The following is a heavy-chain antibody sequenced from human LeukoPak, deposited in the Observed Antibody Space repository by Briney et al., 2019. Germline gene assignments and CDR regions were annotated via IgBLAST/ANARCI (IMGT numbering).Heavy chain of an antibody. CDR3: ARRLARPGYFDY. CDR2: IYYSGRT. CDR1: GGSINSSSYY. J-gene: IGHJ4*02. D-gene: IGHD3-9*01. Sequence: SETLSLTCTVSGGSINSSSYYWGWIRRPPGKGLEWIGSIYYSGRTYYSPSLKSRVTISVDTSKNQFSLKLSSVTAADTAVYYCARRLARPGYFDYWGQGTLVTVSS. V-gene: IGHV4-39*01.